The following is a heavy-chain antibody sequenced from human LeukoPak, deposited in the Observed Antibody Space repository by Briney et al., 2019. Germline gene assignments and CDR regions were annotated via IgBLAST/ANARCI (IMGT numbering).Heavy chain of an antibody. V-gene: IGHV4-34*01. CDR2: INHSGST. J-gene: IGHJ5*02. CDR1: GGSFSGYY. D-gene: IGHD3-9*01. CDR3: ASRPRTELLRYFRASRKNWFDP. Sequence: PLETLSLTCAVYGGSFSGYYWSWIRQPPGKGLEWIGEINHSGSTNYNPSLKSRVTISVDTSKNQFSLKLSSVTAADTAVYYCASRPRTELLRYFRASRKNWFDPWGQGTLVTVSS.